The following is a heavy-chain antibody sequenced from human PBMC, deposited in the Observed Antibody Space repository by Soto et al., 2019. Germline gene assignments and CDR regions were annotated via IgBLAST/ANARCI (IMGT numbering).Heavy chain of an antibody. CDR3: ARVSGGYYYYGMDV. D-gene: IGHD5-12*01. CDR2: ISYDGSNK. CDR1: GFTFSNYA. Sequence: ESGGGVVQPGRSLRLSCAASGFTFSNYAIHWVRQAPGTGLEWVAVISYDGSNKFYADSVRGRFTISRDNSKNTVNLQMNSLRAEDTAVYYCARVSGGYYYYGMDVWGQGTTVTVSS. V-gene: IGHV3-30-3*01. J-gene: IGHJ6*02.